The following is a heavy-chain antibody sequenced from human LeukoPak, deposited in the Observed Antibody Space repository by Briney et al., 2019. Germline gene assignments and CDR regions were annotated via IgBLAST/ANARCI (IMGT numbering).Heavy chain of an antibody. J-gene: IGHJ3*02. CDR3: ARAGGSHGEWAFDI. Sequence: PGGSLRLSCAASGFTFSSTWMHWVRQVPGKELVWVARIESDGRRTTYAESVKGRFTISRDNAKSTLYLEMNSLRVEDTAVYYCARAGGSHGEWAFDIWGQGTMVTVSS. CDR2: IESDGRRT. V-gene: IGHV3-74*03. D-gene: IGHD1-26*01. CDR1: GFTFSSTW.